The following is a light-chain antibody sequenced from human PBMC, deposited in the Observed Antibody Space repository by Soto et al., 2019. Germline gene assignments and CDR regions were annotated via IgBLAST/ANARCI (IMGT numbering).Light chain of an antibody. CDR2: DAS. CDR3: QQSYSTPRT. CDR1: QSISSY. J-gene: IGKJ1*01. Sequence: DIQMTQSPSSLSASVGDRVTITCRASQSISSYLNWYQQKPGKAPKLLIYDASSLQSGVPSRFSGSGSGTEFTLTISSLQPEDFATYYCQQSYSTPRTFGQGTKVELK. V-gene: IGKV1-39*01.